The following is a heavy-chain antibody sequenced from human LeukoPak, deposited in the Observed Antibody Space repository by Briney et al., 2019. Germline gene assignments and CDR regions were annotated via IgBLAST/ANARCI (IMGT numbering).Heavy chain of an antibody. CDR2: ISGSDSGGST. CDR1: GFTFSHYA. CDR3: ARGPLDH. V-gene: IGHV3-23*01. Sequence: GGSLRLSCAASGFTFSHYAISWVPQTPGKGLEWGSGISGSDSGGSTHYADPVKRRFTISRDDSKNTLYLQMNSLRGEDTAVYYCARGPLDHWGQGTLVSVSS. J-gene: IGHJ4*02.